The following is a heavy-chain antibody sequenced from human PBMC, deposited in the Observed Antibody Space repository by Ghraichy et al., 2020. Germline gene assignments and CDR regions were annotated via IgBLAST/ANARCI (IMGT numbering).Heavy chain of an antibody. V-gene: IGHV4-30-2*01. CDR3: ARAPYDDDGFYDDGFDI. Sequence: SLNISCAVSGGSITSGSFSWSWIRQPPGKGLEWIGYIYHSGATHYNPSLKSRVTISLDDSKNQFSLRLNSVTAADTAVYYCARAPYDDDGFYDDGFDIWGQGPMFTVSS. J-gene: IGHJ3*02. CDR2: IYHSGAT. D-gene: IGHD3-22*01. CDR1: GGSITSGSFS.